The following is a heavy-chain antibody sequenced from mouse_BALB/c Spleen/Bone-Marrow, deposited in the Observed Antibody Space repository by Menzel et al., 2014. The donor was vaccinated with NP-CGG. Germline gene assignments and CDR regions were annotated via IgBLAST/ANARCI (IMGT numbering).Heavy chain of an antibody. V-gene: IGHV7-3*02. CDR3: ARDGYDDY. D-gene: IGHD2-2*01. Sequence: EVQGVESGGGLVQPGGSLRLSCATSGFTFTDYYMSWVRHPPGKALEWLGFIRNKANGYTTEYSASVKGRFTISRDNSQSILYLQMNTLRAEDSATYYCARDGYDDYWGQGTTLTVSS. CDR1: GFTFTDYY. CDR2: IRNKANGYTT. J-gene: IGHJ2*01.